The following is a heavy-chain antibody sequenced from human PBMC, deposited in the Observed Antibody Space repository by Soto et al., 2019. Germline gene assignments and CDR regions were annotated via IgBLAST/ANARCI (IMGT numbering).Heavy chain of an antibody. Sequence: QITLKESGPTLVKPTQTLTLTCTFSGFSLSTSGVGVGWIRQPPGKALEWLALIYWDDDKRYIPSLKSRLTITKDTSKNQVVLTMTNMDPVDTATYYCAHSVALMLRGWFDPWGQGTLVTVSS. J-gene: IGHJ5*02. V-gene: IGHV2-5*02. D-gene: IGHD5-12*01. CDR2: IYWDDDK. CDR1: GFSLSTSGVG. CDR3: AHSVALMLRGWFDP.